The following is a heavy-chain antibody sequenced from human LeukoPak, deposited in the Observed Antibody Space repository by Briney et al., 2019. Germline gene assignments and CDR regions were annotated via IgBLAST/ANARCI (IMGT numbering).Heavy chain of an antibody. V-gene: IGHV4-39*07. D-gene: IGHD2-8*02. J-gene: IGHJ4*02. Sequence: SETLSLTCNVSGVSISSSSYYWVWIRQPPGKGLEWIGSIYYTGSTYYNPSLKSRVTLSLDTSNKRFSLKLNSVTAADTAVYYCARALGTGLVDYWGQGTLVTVSS. CDR2: IYYTGST. CDR3: ARALGTGLVDY. CDR1: GVSISSSSYY.